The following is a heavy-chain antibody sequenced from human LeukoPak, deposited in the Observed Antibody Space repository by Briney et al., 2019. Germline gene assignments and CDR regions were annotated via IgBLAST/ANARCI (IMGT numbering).Heavy chain of an antibody. Sequence: ASVKVSCKASGYTFTSYGISWVRQAPGQGLDGMGWISAYNGNTNYAQKLQGRVTMTTDTSTSTAYMELRSLRSDDTAVYYCAKADSKQWLVPGYWGQGTLVTVSS. CDR2: ISAYNGNT. J-gene: IGHJ4*02. V-gene: IGHV1-18*01. CDR3: AKADSKQWLVPGY. D-gene: IGHD6-19*01. CDR1: GYTFTSYG.